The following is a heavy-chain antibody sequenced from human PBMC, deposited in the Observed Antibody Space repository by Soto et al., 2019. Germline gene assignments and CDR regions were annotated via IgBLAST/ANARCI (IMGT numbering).Heavy chain of an antibody. J-gene: IGHJ4*02. Sequence: QITLKESGPTLVKPTQTLTLTCTFSGFSLSTSGVGVGWIRQPPGKALEWLGLIYWDDDKRYSPSLKSRLTITKDTAKNQVVLTVTNMDPVDTATYYCAQSDPGVGELSLPFNYWGQGTLVTVSS. V-gene: IGHV2-5*02. CDR1: GFSLSTSGVG. D-gene: IGHD3-10*01. CDR3: AQSDPGVGELSLPFNY. CDR2: IYWDDDK.